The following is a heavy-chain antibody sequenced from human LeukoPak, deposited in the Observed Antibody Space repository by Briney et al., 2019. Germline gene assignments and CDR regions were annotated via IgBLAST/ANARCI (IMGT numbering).Heavy chain of an antibody. CDR1: GFTLSSYW. D-gene: IGHD3-3*01. J-gene: IGHJ5*02. CDR2: INSDGSST. CDR3: ATGITISSWFDP. V-gene: IGHV3-74*01. Sequence: QPGGSLRLSCAASGFTLSSYWMHWVRQAPGKGLVWVSRINSDGSSTSYADSVKGRFTISRDNAKNPLYLQMNSLRAEDTAVYYCATGITISSWFDPWGQGTLVTVSS.